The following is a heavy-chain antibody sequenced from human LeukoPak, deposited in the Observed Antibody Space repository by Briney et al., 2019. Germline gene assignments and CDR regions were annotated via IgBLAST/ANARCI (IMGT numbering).Heavy chain of an antibody. V-gene: IGHV3-15*01. CDR2: IKSKIDGGTS. J-gene: IGHJ4*02. CDR3: NTVYYYGSGSYSGY. D-gene: IGHD3-10*01. Sequence: GGSLRLSCAASGFTFYNAWMSWVRQAPGKGLEWVGRIKSKIDGGTSDYAAPVKGRFTMSRDDSKNMLYLQMNSLKTEDTAVYYCNTVYYYGSGSYSGYWGQGTLVTVSS. CDR1: GFTFYNAW.